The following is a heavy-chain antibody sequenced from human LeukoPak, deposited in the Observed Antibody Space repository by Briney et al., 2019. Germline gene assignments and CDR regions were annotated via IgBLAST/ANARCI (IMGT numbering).Heavy chain of an antibody. CDR1: GFTFSNYG. CDR3: AKDQRSGEYDYGWGPFDM. V-gene: IGHV3-23*01. J-gene: IGHJ3*02. D-gene: IGHD3-16*01. CDR2: VRISVNIA. Sequence: GGSLRLSCANSGFTFSNYGMGWVSQAQGKGLEWVSAVRISVNIALYTDSVTVRFTISRDNSKNTILLLMHILRAEDTAVYHCAKDQRSGEYDYGWGPFDMWGQGTMVTVSS.